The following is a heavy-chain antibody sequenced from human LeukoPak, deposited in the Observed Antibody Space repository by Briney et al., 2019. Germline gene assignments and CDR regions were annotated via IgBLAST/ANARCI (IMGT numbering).Heavy chain of an antibody. Sequence: ASVKVSCKASGYTCTDYYMHWVRQAPGQGFEWMGWINPNSCDTNYAQKFQGRVTMTRDTSISTAHMELSRLRSDDTAVYYCARANFLYCSSTTCLFDYWGQGTLVIVSS. D-gene: IGHD2-2*01. CDR3: ARANFLYCSSTTCLFDY. J-gene: IGHJ4*02. CDR2: INPNSCDT. V-gene: IGHV1-2*02. CDR1: GYTCTDYY.